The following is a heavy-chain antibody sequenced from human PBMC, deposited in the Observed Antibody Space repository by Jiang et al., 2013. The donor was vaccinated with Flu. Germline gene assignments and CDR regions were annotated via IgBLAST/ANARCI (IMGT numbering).Heavy chain of an antibody. CDR2: IYHSGST. CDR3: ARGDSVTERYFDC. V-gene: IGHV4-4*02. J-gene: IGHJ4*02. CDR1: GGSISSRNW. D-gene: IGHD5-24*01. Sequence: GTLSLTCAVSGGSISSRNWWSWVRQPPGKGLEWIGEIYHSGSTNHNPSLKSRVTISVDKPKNQFSLKLSSVTAADTAVYYCARGDSVTERYFDCWGQGTLVTVSS.